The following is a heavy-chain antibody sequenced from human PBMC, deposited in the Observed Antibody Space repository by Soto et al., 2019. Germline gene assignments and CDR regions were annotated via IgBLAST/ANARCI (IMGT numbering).Heavy chain of an antibody. V-gene: IGHV3-30*18. CDR2: ISYDGSNR. CDR1: GFTFSSYG. CDR3: AKGGCYDSSGYLGWLDY. D-gene: IGHD3-22*01. J-gene: IGHJ4*02. Sequence: QVQLVESGGGVVQPGRSLRLSCAASGFTFSSYGIHWVRQAPGKGLEWVAVISYDGSNRYYADSVKGRITISRDNSKNTLYLQMNSLRAEDTAVYYCAKGGCYDSSGYLGWLDYWGQGTLVTVSS.